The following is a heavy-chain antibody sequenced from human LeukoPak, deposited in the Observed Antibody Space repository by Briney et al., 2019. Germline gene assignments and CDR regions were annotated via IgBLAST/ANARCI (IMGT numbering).Heavy chain of an antibody. CDR2: IYSGGGT. CDR1: GFTVSSTY. CDR3: ARDVGYSSDDFT. Sequence: TGGSLRLSCAASGFTVSSTYMSWVRQAPGKGLQWVSIIYSGGGTYYAASVKGRFTISRDNSNNTVFLQMNNLRAEDTAVYYCARDVGYSSDDFTWGQGALVIVSS. D-gene: IGHD5-12*01. V-gene: IGHV3-66*01. J-gene: IGHJ5*02.